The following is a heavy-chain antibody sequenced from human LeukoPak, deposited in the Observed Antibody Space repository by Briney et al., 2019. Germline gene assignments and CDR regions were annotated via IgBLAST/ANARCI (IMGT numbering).Heavy chain of an antibody. CDR3: ARGRIAKIVVVHSFQYGMDV. CDR1: GGSFTDYF. J-gene: IGHJ6*02. D-gene: IGHD3-22*01. V-gene: IGHV4-34*01. CDR2: INDYSGNT. Sequence: SETLSLTRDVFGGSFTDYFWTWIRQSPGKGLEWIGEINDYSGNTNYNPSLNSRVSISLEKSKNQFSLELRSVTAADTAVYYCARGRIAKIVVVHSFQYGMDVRGQGTTVTVSS.